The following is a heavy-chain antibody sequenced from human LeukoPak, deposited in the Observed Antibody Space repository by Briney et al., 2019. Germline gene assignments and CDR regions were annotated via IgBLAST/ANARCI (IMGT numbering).Heavy chain of an antibody. V-gene: IGHV1-18*01. CDR1: GYTFNSYG. CDR2: ISTYNGYA. Sequence: ASVKVSCKASGYTFNSYGISWVRQAPGQGLEWMGWISTYNGYANYAQRLQGRVTMTTETSTSTAYMELGSLRSDDTAVYYCARNSSDWYGYMDVWGKGTTVTVSS. D-gene: IGHD6-19*01. CDR3: ARNSSDWYGYMDV. J-gene: IGHJ6*04.